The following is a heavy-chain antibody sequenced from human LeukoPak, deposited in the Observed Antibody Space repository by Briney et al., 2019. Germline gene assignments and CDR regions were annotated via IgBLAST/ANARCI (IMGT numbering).Heavy chain of an antibody. D-gene: IGHD3-22*01. Sequence: SETLSLTCAVYGGSFSGYYWSWIRQPPGKGLEWIGEINHSGSTNYNPSLKSRVTISVDTSKNQFSLKLSSVTAADTALYYCAKDSTPHYYYDSSGYYYFDYWGQGTLVTVSS. CDR2: INHSGST. J-gene: IGHJ4*02. V-gene: IGHV4-34*01. CDR1: GGSFSGYY. CDR3: AKDSTPHYYYDSSGYYYFDY.